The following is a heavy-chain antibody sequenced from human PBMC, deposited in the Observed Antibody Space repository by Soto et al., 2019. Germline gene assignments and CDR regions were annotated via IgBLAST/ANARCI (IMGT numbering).Heavy chain of an antibody. J-gene: IGHJ4*02. CDR1: GGSIRSNY. D-gene: IGHD5-18*01. Sequence: QVHLQESGPGLVKASETLSLTCTVSGGSIRSNYWTWIRKPPGKGLEWLVFIFYSGSTFYNPSLKSRVTISIHTSNSQFSLQPTSVTAADTAVYYCARGAADTAMVDSWGQGTLVTVAS. CDR3: ARGAADTAMVDS. V-gene: IGHV4-59*01. CDR2: IFYSGST.